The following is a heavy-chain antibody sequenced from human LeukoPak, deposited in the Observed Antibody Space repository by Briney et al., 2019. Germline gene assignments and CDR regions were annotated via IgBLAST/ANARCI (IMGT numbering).Heavy chain of an antibody. CDR2: ITRSGSYK. CDR3: ARRRYYDGFDY. Sequence: GGSLRLSCVASGFTFSSCAMNWVRQAPGKGLEWVSSITRSGSYKYYADSVKGRFTISRDNGKNSLYLQMNSLRAEDTAVYYCARRRYYDGFDYWGQGTLVTVSS. J-gene: IGHJ4*02. D-gene: IGHD3-22*01. V-gene: IGHV3-21*01. CDR1: GFTFSSCA.